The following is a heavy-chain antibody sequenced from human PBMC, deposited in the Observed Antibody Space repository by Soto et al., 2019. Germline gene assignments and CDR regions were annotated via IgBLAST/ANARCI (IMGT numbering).Heavy chain of an antibody. CDR3: ARSPAFWSGYYPSYYYYMDV. J-gene: IGHJ6*03. CDR2: TFSNDEK. D-gene: IGHD3-3*01. CDR1: GFSLSNARMG. V-gene: IGHV2-26*01. Sequence: SAPTLGNPTGTLTLTCTVSGFSLSNARMGVSWIRQPPGKALEWLAHTFSNDEKSYSTSLKSRLTISKDTSKSQVVLTMTNMDPVDTATYYCARSPAFWSGYYPSYYYYMDVWGKGTTVTVSS.